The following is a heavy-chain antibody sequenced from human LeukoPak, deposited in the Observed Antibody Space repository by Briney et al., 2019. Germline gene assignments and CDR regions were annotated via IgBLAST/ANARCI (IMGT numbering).Heavy chain of an antibody. V-gene: IGHV4-59*01. D-gene: IGHD6-19*01. CDR1: GGSISSYY. CDR3: ARVAVDTFDY. Sequence: SETLSLTCTVSGGSISSYYWSWIRQPPGKGLEWIGYIYYSGSTNYNSSLKSRVTISVDTSKNQFSLKLSPVTAADTAVYYCARVAVDTFDYWGQGTLATVSS. CDR2: IYYSGST. J-gene: IGHJ4*02.